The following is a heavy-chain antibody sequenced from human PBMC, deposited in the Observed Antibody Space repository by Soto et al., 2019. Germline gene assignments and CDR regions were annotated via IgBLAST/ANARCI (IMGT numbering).Heavy chain of an antibody. J-gene: IGHJ5*02. Sequence: QLQLQESGPGLVKPSETLSLTCTVSGGSISSIRFSWGWVRQPPGKGLEWIGAIYNTGRTSYNPSLKSRVTVSVDMSKNQFSLRLTSVTAADTAIYHCVRYDTWGQGTLVTVSS. CDR3: VRYDT. V-gene: IGHV4-39*01. CDR1: GGSISSIRFS. CDR2: IYNTGRT.